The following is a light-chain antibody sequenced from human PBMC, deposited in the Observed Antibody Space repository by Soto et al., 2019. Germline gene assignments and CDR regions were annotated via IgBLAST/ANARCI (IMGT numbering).Light chain of an antibody. Sequence: EIQVSLPPASLPFSIIKIGTITFRASQSISSYLNWYQHKPGKAPNLLIYAATTLQSGVPSRFSGSGSGTDFTLTISRLQAEDFATYYCQQYNGYSGEFGQGTKVDIK. CDR3: QQYNGYSGE. CDR1: QSISSY. V-gene: IGKV1-39*01. CDR2: AAT. J-gene: IGKJ1*01.